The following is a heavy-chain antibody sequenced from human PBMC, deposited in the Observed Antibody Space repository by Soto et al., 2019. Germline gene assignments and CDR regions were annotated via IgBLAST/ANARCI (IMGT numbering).Heavy chain of an antibody. CDR2: IYYSGSA. CDR3: ARHYVGNVDY. Sequence: QVQLQESGPGLVRPSETLSLTCTVSGGSISSYYWSWIRQPPGKGLEWIGYIYYSGSANYNPSPKSRVTISVDTSKNQFSLKLSSATAADTAVYYCARHYVGNVDYWGQGTLVTVSS. CDR1: GGSISSYY. V-gene: IGHV4-59*08. J-gene: IGHJ4*02. D-gene: IGHD3-16*01.